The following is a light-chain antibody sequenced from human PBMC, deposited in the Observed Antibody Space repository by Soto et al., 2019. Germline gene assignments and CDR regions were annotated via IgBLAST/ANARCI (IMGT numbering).Light chain of an antibody. V-gene: IGLV2-8*01. CDR3: SAYGGSNTVV. CDR1: SSDVGGYNY. Sequence: QSVLTQPPSASGSPGQSVTISCTGSSSDVGGYNYVSWYQQHPGKAPKLMIYEVSKRPSGVPDRLSGSKSGNTASLTVSGLQAEDAADYYCSAYGGSNTVVFGGGTKLTVL. J-gene: IGLJ2*01. CDR2: EVS.